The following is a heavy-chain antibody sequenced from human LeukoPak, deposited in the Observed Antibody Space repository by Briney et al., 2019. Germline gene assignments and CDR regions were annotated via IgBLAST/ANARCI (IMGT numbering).Heavy chain of an antibody. J-gene: IGHJ4*02. V-gene: IGHV3-23*01. Sequence: GGSLRLSCAAPGFTFSSYAMSWVRQAPGKGLEWVSAISGSGGSTYYADSVKGRFTISRDNSKNTLYLQMNSLRAEDTAVYYCAKARGTTGPQKYYFDYWGQGTLVTVSS. CDR2: ISGSGGST. D-gene: IGHD1-7*01. CDR3: AKARGTTGPQKYYFDY. CDR1: GFTFSSYA.